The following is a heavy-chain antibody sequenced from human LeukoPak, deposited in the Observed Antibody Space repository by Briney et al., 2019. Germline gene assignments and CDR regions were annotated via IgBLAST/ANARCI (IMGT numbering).Heavy chain of an antibody. CDR1: GYTFTSYG. V-gene: IGHV1-18*01. J-gene: IGHJ5*02. CDR2: ISAYNGNT. D-gene: IGHD6-13*01. CDR3: ARERYSSSWSVINDWFDP. Sequence: ASVKVSGKASGYTFTSYGISWVRQAPGQGLEWMGWISAYNGNTNYAQKLQGRVTMTTDTSTSTAYMELRSLRSDDTAVYYCARERYSSSWSVINDWFDPWGQGTLVTVSS.